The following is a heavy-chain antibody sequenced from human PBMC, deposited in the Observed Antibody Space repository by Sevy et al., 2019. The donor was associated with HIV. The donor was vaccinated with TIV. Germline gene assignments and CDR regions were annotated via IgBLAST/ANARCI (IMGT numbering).Heavy chain of an antibody. V-gene: IGHV3-30-3*01. CDR1: GFSFSHYA. CDR2: ISYDGTYK. CDR3: ARVAVLYCTNDCYHRFDY. D-gene: IGHD2-8*01. Sequence: GGSLRLSCAVSGFSFSHYAFHWVRQAPGKGLEWVSLISYDGTYKYYADSVKGRFTISRDNSKNTLYLQMNSLRGNDTAVYYCARVAVLYCTNDCYHRFDYWGPGALVTVSS. J-gene: IGHJ4*02.